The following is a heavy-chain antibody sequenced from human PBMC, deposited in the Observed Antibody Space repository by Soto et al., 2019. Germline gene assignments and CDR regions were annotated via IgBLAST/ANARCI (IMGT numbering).Heavy chain of an antibody. Sequence: GGSLRLSCAASGFTFSSYGMHWVRQAPGKGLEWVAVISYDGGNKYYGKAVKGRFTLPKKHPKNHLNLQMNSLRAEDTAVYYCAKVTGYCSSNSCSRETYYYYGMDVWGQGTTVTVSS. CDR2: ISYDGGNK. CDR3: AKVTGYCSSNSCSRETYYYYGMDV. J-gene: IGHJ6*02. V-gene: IGHV3-30*18. D-gene: IGHD2-2*01. CDR1: GFTFSSYG.